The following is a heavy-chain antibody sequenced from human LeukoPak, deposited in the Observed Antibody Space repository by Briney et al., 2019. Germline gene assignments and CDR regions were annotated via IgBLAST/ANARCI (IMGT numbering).Heavy chain of an antibody. CDR3: ASISFPIVGYY. CDR2: ISSSSSYI. D-gene: IGHD1-26*01. Sequence: GGSLRLSCAASGFTFSSYSMNWVRQAPGKGLEWVSSISSSSSYIYYADSVKGRFTISRDNAKNSLYLQMNSLRAEDTAVYYCASISFPIVGYYWGQGTLVTVSS. J-gene: IGHJ4*02. CDR1: GFTFSSYS. V-gene: IGHV3-21*01.